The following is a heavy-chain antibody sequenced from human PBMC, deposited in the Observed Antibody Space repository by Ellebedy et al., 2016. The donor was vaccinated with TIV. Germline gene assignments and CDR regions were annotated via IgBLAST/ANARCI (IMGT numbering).Heavy chain of an antibody. CDR3: AAKNVHNSGLLGDAFDV. D-gene: IGHD6-19*01. J-gene: IGHJ3*01. V-gene: IGHV5-51*01. CDR1: GYRFSDYW. Sequence: GESLKISCKGSGYRFSDYWIGWVRQLPGKGLEWMGKIFPRDSATIYSPSFQGQVTTSADQSVAAAHLQWNSLRASDTAMYYCAAKNVHNSGLLGDAFDVWGQGTFVTVSS. CDR2: IFPRDSAT.